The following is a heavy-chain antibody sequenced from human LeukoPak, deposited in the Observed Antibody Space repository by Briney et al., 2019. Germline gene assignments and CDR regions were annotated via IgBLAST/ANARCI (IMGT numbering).Heavy chain of an antibody. CDR2: IKSDGSST. J-gene: IGHJ4*02. CDR1: GFTFSSYW. CDR3: AAGYSSNF. D-gene: IGHD6-13*01. Sequence: QPGGSLRLSCAASGFTFSSYWMHWVRQAPGKGLVWVSRIKSDGSSTSYADSVEGRFTISRDNTKNTLYLQMNSLRAEDTAVYYCAAGYSSNFWGQGTLVTVSS. V-gene: IGHV3-74*01.